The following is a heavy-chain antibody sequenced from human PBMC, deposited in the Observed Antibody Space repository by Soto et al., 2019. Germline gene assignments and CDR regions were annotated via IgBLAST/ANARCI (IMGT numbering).Heavy chain of an antibody. Sequence: PSETLSLTCTVSGGSISSYYWSWIRQPPGKGLEWIGYIYYSGSTNYNPSLKSRVTISVDTSKNQFSLKLSSVTAADTAVYYCARVGFVLWSGYFDGFWFDPWGQGTLVTVSS. J-gene: IGHJ5*02. V-gene: IGHV4-59*01. D-gene: IGHD3-3*01. CDR3: ARVGFVLWSGYFDGFWFDP. CDR1: GGSISSYY. CDR2: IYYSGST.